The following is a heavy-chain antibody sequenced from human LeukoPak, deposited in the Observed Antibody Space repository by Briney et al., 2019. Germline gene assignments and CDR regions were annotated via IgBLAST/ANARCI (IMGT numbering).Heavy chain of an antibody. Sequence: GGSLRLSCAASGFIVSNNYMNWARQAPGKGLEWVAVIWSDGNNKEHGDSVKGRFTISRDNSKNTLYLQMNSLRAEDTAMYYCARDYCSSISCMDAWGQGTTVTVSS. V-gene: IGHV3-33*08. CDR3: ARDYCSSISCMDA. J-gene: IGHJ6*02. D-gene: IGHD2-2*01. CDR1: GFIVSNNY. CDR2: IWSDGNNK.